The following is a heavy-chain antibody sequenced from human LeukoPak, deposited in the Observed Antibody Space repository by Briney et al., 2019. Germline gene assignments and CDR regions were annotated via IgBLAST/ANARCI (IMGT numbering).Heavy chain of an antibody. CDR2: INSDGSST. D-gene: IGHD1-1*01. CDR1: GFTFSIYW. V-gene: IGHV3-74*01. Sequence: GGSLRLSCEVSGFTFSIYWMHWVRQAPGKGLVWVSRINSDGSSTNYADSVKGRFTISRDNAQNTLYLQMHSLRAEDTAVYYCAGELEPDHYYYGMDVWGQGTTVTVSS. CDR3: AGELEPDHYYYGMDV. J-gene: IGHJ6*02.